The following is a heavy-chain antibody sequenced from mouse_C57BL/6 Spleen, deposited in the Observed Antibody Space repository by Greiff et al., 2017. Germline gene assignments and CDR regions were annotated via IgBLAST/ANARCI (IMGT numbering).Heavy chain of an antibody. Sequence: QVQLQQPGAELVKPGASVKLSCKASGYTFTSYWMHWVKQRPGQGLEWIGMIHPNSGSTNYNEKFKSKATLTVDKSSSTAYMQLSSLTSEDSAVYYCARSASNYVFDCWGQGTTLTVSS. CDR1: GYTFTSYW. V-gene: IGHV1-64*01. CDR2: IHPNSGST. CDR3: ARSASNYVFDC. J-gene: IGHJ2*01. D-gene: IGHD2-5*01.